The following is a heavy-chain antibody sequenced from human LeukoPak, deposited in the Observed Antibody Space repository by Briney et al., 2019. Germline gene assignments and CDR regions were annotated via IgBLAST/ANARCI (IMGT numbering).Heavy chain of an antibody. V-gene: IGHV1-2*02. Sequence: ASVKVSCKASGYTFTGYYMHWVRQAPGQGLEWMGWINPNSGGTNYAQKFQGRVTMTRDTSISTAYMELSRLRSDDTAVYYCARNGYSGSPDYYYYGMDVWGQGTTVTVSS. J-gene: IGHJ6*02. CDR1: GYTFTGYY. CDR3: ARNGYSGSPDYYYYGMDV. CDR2: INPNSGGT. D-gene: IGHD1-26*01.